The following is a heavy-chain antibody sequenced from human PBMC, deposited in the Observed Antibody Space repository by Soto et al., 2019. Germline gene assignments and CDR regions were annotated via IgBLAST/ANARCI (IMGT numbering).Heavy chain of an antibody. V-gene: IGHV3-33*01. J-gene: IGHJ6*02. CDR2: IWYDGSNK. CDR3: ARAGIAVAPNLDYYYYGMDV. Sequence: QVQLVESGGGVVQPGRSLRLSCAASGFTFSSYGMHWVRQAPGRGLEWVAVIWYDGSNKYYADSVKGRFTISRDNSKNTLYLQMNSLRAEDTAVYYCARAGIAVAPNLDYYYYGMDVWGQGTTVTVSS. D-gene: IGHD6-19*01. CDR1: GFTFSSYG.